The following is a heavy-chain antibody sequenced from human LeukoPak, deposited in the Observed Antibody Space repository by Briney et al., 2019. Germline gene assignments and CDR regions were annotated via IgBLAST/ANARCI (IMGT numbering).Heavy chain of an antibody. D-gene: IGHD1-26*01. Sequence: GGSLTLSCEASRLSFSSYWMHWVRQAPGKGLVWVSRINTDGSSTNYPESAKGRFTISRDNAKNTLYLQMNSLRAEDTAVYYCARAGGARKWEFFMAFDYWGQGTLVTVSS. CDR3: ARAGGARKWEFFMAFDY. CDR2: INTDGSST. J-gene: IGHJ4*02. CDR1: RLSFSSYW. V-gene: IGHV3-74*01.